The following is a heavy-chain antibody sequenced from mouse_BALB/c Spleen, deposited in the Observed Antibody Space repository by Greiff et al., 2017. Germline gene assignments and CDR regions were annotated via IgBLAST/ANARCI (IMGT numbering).Heavy chain of an antibody. V-gene: IGHV5-4*02. CDR3: AREGYGNPFAY. CDR2: ISDGGSYT. J-gene: IGHJ3*01. CDR1: GFTFSDYY. D-gene: IGHD2-1*01. Sequence: DVKLVESGGGLVKPGGSLKLSCAASGFTFSDYYMYWVRQTPEKRLEWVATISDGGSYTYYPDSVKGRFTISRDNAKNNLYLQMSSLKSEDTAMYYCAREGYGNPFAYWGQGTLVTVSA.